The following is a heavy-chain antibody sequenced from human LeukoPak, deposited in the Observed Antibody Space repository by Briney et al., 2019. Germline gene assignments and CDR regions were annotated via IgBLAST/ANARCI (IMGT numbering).Heavy chain of an antibody. CDR3: AALSRDYSGSYLGAFDI. V-gene: IGHV1-18*01. D-gene: IGHD1-26*01. CDR2: ISAYNGNT. CDR1: GYTFTSYG. Sequence: ASVKVSCKASGYTFTSYGISWVRQAPGQGLEWMGWISAYNGNTNYARKLQGRVTMTTDTSTSTAYMELRSLRSDDTAVYYCAALSRDYSGSYLGAFDIWGQGTMVTVSS. J-gene: IGHJ3*02.